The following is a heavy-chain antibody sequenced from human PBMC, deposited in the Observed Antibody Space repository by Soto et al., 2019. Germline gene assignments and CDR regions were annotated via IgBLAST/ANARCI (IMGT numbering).Heavy chain of an antibody. J-gene: IGHJ4*02. Sequence: QVQLQQWGAGLLKPSETLSLTCAVYGGSFSGYYWSWIRQPPGKGLEWIGEINHSGSTNYNPSLKSRVTISVDTSKHQFSLKLSSVTAADTAVYYCARGRARGSSSPSDYWGQGTLVTVSS. CDR1: GGSFSGYY. CDR2: INHSGST. V-gene: IGHV4-34*01. D-gene: IGHD6-6*01. CDR3: ARGRARGSSSPSDY.